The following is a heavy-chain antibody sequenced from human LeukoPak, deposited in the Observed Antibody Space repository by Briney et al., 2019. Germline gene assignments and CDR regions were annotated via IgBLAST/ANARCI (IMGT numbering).Heavy chain of an antibody. J-gene: IGHJ4*02. CDR3: ANDRGSSSWTDY. Sequence: GRSLRLSCAASGFTFSSYGMHWVRQAPGKGLEWVAVIWYDGSNKYYADSVKGRFTISRDNSKNTLYLQMNSLRAEDTAVYYCANDRGSSSWTDYWAREPWSPSPQ. CDR2: IWYDGSNK. V-gene: IGHV3-33*06. D-gene: IGHD6-13*01. CDR1: GFTFSSYG.